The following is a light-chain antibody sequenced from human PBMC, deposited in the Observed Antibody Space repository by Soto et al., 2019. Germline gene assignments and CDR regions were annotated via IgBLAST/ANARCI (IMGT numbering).Light chain of an antibody. CDR1: QSVSSSY. V-gene: IGKV3-20*01. J-gene: IGKJ1*01. Sequence: EIVLTQSPGTLSLSPGERATLSCRASQSVSSSYLAWYQQKPGQAPRLLIYGASSRATGIPDRCSGSGSGTDFTLTISRLEPEDFAVYYCQQYGSSPGTFGQGTKGEIK. CDR2: GAS. CDR3: QQYGSSPGT.